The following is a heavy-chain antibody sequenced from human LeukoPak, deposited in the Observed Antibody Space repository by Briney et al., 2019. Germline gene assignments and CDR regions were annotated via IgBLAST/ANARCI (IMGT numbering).Heavy chain of an antibody. J-gene: IGHJ1*01. Sequence: PSETLSLTCAVYGGSFSGYYWSWICQPPGKGLEWIGEINHSGSTNYNPSLKSRVTISVDTSKNQFSLKLSSVTAADTAVYYCARGQLRYFDWLPFQHWGQGTLVTVSS. CDR1: GGSFSGYY. CDR3: ARGQLRYFDWLPFQH. D-gene: IGHD3-9*01. CDR2: INHSGST. V-gene: IGHV4-34*01.